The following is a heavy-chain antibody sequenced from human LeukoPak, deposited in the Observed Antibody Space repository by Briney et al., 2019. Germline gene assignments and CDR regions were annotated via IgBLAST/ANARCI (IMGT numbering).Heavy chain of an antibody. CDR3: ARYFGSYFRFADY. V-gene: IGHV5-51*01. D-gene: IGHD1-26*01. CDR2: IYPGDSDT. CDR1: GYSFTSYW. J-gene: IGHJ4*02. Sequence: GASLQICCEGSGYSFTSYWIGWVRQLPGQGLEGMGIIYPGDSDTRYSPSFQGQVTISADKSISTAYLQWSSLKASDTAIYYCARYFGSYFRFADYWGQGTLVTVSS.